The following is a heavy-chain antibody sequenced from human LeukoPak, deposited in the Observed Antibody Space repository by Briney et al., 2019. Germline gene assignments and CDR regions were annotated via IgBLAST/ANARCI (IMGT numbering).Heavy chain of an antibody. J-gene: IGHJ6*03. D-gene: IGHD6-13*01. CDR2: ISAYNGNT. CDR1: GYTFTSYG. V-gene: IGHV1-18*01. CDR3: ARQGSAAAGNPQNFGGAATRTYYYYYYMDV. Sequence: ASVKVSCKASGYTFTSYGISWVRQAPGQGLEWMGWISAYNGNTNYAQKLQGRVTMTTDTSTSTAYMGLRSLRSDDTAVYYCARQGSAAAGNPQNFGGAATRTYYYYYYMDVWGKGTTVTVSS.